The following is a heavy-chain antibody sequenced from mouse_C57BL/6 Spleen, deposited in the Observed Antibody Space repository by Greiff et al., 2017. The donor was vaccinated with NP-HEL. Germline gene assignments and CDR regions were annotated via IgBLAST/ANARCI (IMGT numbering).Heavy chain of an antibody. CDR3: ASRDYDDDEGYAMDD. D-gene: IGHD2-4*01. V-gene: IGHV1-61*01. Sequence: VQLQQPGAELVRPGSSVKLSCKASGYTFTSYWMDWVKQRPGQGLEWIGNIYPSDSETHYNQKFKDKATLTVDKSSNTAYMQLSSLTSEDSAVYYCASRDYDDDEGYAMDDWGQGTSVTVSS. CDR1: GYTFTSYW. CDR2: IYPSDSET. J-gene: IGHJ4*01.